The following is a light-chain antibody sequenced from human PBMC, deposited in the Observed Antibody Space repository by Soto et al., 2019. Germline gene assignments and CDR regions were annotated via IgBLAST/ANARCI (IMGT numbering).Light chain of an antibody. CDR2: DAS. V-gene: IGKV3-11*01. J-gene: IGKJ1*01. CDR1: QNVKSY. CDR3: QQRSNWPPTWT. Sequence: EIVFTQSPATLSLSPGEKDTLSCRARQNVKSYLAWYQQKPGQAPMLLIYDASNRATGIPARFSGSGSGTDFILTISSLEPEDFAVYYCQQRSNWPPTWTFGQGTKVDIK.